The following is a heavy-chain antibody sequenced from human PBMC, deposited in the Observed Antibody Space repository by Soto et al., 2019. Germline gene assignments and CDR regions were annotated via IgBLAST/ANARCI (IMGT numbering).Heavy chain of an antibody. Sequence: EVQLVESGGGLVKPGGSLRLSCAASGFTFSNAWMNWVRQAPGKGLEWDGRIKSKTDGGTTDYAAPVKGRFTISRDDSKNTVYLQMNSLKTEDTAVYYCTTDDYGDYEGVYWGQGTLVTVSS. CDR1: GFTFSNAW. CDR2: IKSKTDGGTT. D-gene: IGHD4-17*01. J-gene: IGHJ4*02. CDR3: TTDDYGDYEGVY. V-gene: IGHV3-15*07.